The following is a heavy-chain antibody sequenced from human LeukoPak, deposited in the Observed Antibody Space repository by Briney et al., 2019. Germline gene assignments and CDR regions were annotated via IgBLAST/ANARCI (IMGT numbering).Heavy chain of an antibody. CDR3: AKAPVTTCRGAFCYPFDY. D-gene: IGHD2-15*01. J-gene: IGHJ4*02. CDR1: GFTLSSYA. CDR2: ISDTGNT. Sequence: QTGGPLRLSCAASGFTLSSYAMSWVRQAPGKGLEWVSAISDTGNTYHADSVKGRFTISRDSSKNTLFLQMNRLRPEDAAVYYCAKAPVTTCRGAFCYPFDYWGLGTLVTVSS. V-gene: IGHV3-23*01.